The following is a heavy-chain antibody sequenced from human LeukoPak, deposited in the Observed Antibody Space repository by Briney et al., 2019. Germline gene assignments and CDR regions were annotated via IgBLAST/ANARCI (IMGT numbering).Heavy chain of an antibody. J-gene: IGHJ4*02. CDR2: INPNSGGT. V-gene: IGHV1-2*02. CDR3: ARASRRITIFGVGENGY. D-gene: IGHD3-3*01. CDR1: GSTFTGYY. Sequence: SVKVSCKASGSTFTGYYMHWVRQAPGQGLEWMGWINPNSGGTNYAQKFQGRVTMTRDTSISTAYMELSRLKSDDTAVYYCARASRRITIFGVGENGYWGQGTLVTVSS.